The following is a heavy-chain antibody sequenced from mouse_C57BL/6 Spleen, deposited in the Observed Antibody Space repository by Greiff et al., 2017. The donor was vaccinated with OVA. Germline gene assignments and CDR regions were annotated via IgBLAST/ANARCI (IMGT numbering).Heavy chain of an antibody. D-gene: IGHD1-1*01. J-gene: IGHJ4*01. CDR2: ISSGSSPI. V-gene: IGHV5-17*01. CDR3: ARVIYYDGQGAMDY. CDR1: GFTFSDSG. Sequence: EVKLMESGGGLVKPGGSLKLSCAASGFTFSDSGMHWVRHAPEKGLEWVAYISSGSSPIYYADTVKGRFPLSSDTAKNTLFLQMTSLRSEDTAMYYGARVIYYDGQGAMDYWGQGTSVTVSS.